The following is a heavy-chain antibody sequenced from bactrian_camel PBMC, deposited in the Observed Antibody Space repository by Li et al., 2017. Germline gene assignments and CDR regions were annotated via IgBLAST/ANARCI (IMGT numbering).Heavy chain of an antibody. Sequence: VQLVESGGGLVQPGGSLRLSCAGSGYNFSTYCMGWFRQAPGKGLEWVSGITPAADQTYYADSVKGRFTISRDNAKNTLYLQMNSLKTQDTGVYYCGLNGQNPPGAGTQVTVS. CDR1: GYNFSTYC. CDR2: ITPAADQT. J-gene: IGHJ4*01. V-gene: IGHV3S40*01.